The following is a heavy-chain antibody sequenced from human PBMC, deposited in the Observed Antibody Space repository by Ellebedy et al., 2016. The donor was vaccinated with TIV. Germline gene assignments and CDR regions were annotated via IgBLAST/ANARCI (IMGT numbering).Heavy chain of an antibody. CDR1: GYTFTSYA. CDR3: ARDQITVTTLARWDY. J-gene: IGHJ4*02. V-gene: IGHV1-18*01. D-gene: IGHD4-17*01. CDR2: ISAYNGNT. Sequence: ASVKVSCXASGYTFTSYAMHWVRQAPGQRLEWMGWISAYNGNTNYAQKLQGRVTMTTDTSTSTAYMELRSLRSDDTAVYYCARDQITVTTLARWDYWGQGTLVTVSS.